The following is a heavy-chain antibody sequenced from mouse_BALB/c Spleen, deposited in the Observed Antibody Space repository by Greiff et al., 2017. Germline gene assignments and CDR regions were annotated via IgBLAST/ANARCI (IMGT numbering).Heavy chain of an antibody. CDR1: GFSLSRYS. Sequence: VKLKESGPGLVAPSQSLSITCTVSGFSLSRYSVHWVRQPPGKGLEWLGMIWGGGSTDYNSALKSRLSISKDNSKSQVFLKMNSLQTDDTAMYYCARNPYGSSPHWYFDVWGAGTTVTVSS. D-gene: IGHD1-1*01. J-gene: IGHJ1*01. V-gene: IGHV2-6-4*01. CDR3: ARNPYGSSPHWYFDV. CDR2: IWGGGST.